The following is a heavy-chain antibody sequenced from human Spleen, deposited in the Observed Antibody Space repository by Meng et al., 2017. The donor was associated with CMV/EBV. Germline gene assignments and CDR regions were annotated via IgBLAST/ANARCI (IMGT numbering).Heavy chain of an antibody. CDR2: IAYKGRN. J-gene: IGHJ4*02. CDR3: ASLRVNVIGGVADY. Sequence: SGASINTPNWWSWGRQTPGKGLEWSGEIAYKGRNKYNPSLNSRVNRSADRAKIMFSLTLSDVTAADTAMYYCASLRVNVIGGVADYWGQGILVTVSS. V-gene: IGHV4-4*02. D-gene: IGHD3-16*01. CDR1: GASINTPNW.